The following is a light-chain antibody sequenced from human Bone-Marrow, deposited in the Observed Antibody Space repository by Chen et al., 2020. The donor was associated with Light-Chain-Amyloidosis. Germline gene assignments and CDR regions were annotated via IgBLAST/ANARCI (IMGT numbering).Light chain of an antibody. V-gene: IGKV3-20*01. Sequence: EIVLTQSPGTLSLSPGERATRSCRASQTISSDLLAWYQQKPGRAPRLLMYGVSSRATGIPDRFSGGGSGTDFTLTISSLEPEDFAVYYCQQYGVSPRTFGQGTKVDMK. J-gene: IGKJ1*01. CDR3: QQYGVSPRT. CDR2: GVS. CDR1: QTISSDL.